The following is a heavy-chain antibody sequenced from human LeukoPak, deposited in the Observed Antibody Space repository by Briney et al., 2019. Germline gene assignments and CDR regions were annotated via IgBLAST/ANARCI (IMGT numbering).Heavy chain of an antibody. Sequence: GGSLRLSCVASGFTFSSYGMHWVRQAPGKGLEWVAVISYDGSNKYYADSVKGRFTISRDNSKNTLYLQMNSLRAEDTAVYYCANVPTLYDISMDVWGQGTTVTVSS. CDR2: ISYDGSNK. CDR1: GFTFSSYG. J-gene: IGHJ6*02. CDR3: ANVPTLYDISMDV. V-gene: IGHV3-30*18. D-gene: IGHD3-9*01.